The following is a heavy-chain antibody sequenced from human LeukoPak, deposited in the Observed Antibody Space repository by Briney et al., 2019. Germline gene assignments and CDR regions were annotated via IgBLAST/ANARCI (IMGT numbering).Heavy chain of an antibody. Sequence: SETLTLTCSVTGYSISSGYYWGWIRQPPGKGLEWIRSVFHSGSTHYNPSLKSRATISVDTSKNQFSLKLNTVSAADTAVYYCARVFLYYYYYMDVWGKGTSVTVSS. CDR3: ARVFLYYYYYMDV. CDR1: GYSISSGYY. J-gene: IGHJ6*03. V-gene: IGHV4-38-2*02. CDR2: VFHSGST. D-gene: IGHD3-3*01.